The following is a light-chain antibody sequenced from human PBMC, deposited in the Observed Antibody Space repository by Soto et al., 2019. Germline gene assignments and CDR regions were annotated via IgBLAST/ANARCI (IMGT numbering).Light chain of an antibody. V-gene: IGKV1-33*01. CDR1: QDIRNH. CDR3: QQYDDFPIT. CDR2: DAS. J-gene: IGKJ5*01. Sequence: DIQMTQSPSSLSASVRDRVTISCQASQDIRNHLNWYQQKPGKAPKLLIYDASNLETGVPSRFSGSGSGTDFTFTISSLQAEDNATYYCQQYDDFPITFGQGTRLEI.